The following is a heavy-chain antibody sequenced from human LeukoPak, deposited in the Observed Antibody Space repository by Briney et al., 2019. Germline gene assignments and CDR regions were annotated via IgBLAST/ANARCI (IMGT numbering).Heavy chain of an antibody. Sequence: PSETLSLTCAVSGGSISSGNWWSWIRQPPGKGLEWIGEINHSGSTNYNPSLKSRVTISLDTSKNQFSLKLSSVTAADTAVYYCARFGSGWYYFDYWGQGTLVTVSS. V-gene: IGHV4-4*02. CDR1: GGSISSGNW. CDR3: ARFGSGWYYFDY. D-gene: IGHD6-19*01. J-gene: IGHJ4*02. CDR2: INHSGST.